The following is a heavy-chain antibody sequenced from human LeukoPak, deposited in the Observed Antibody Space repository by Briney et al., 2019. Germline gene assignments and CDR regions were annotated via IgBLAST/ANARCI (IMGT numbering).Heavy chain of an antibody. J-gene: IGHJ6*03. CDR2: MNPNSGNT. D-gene: IGHD2-2*01. V-gene: IGHV1-8*02. CDR3: ARGSRRRYCSSTSCRRNYYYYMDV. CDR1: GGTFSSYA. Sequence: ASVKVSCKASGGTFSSYAISWVRQAPGQGLEWMGWMNPNSGNTGYAQKFQGRVTMTRNTSISTAYMELSSLRSEDTAVYYCARGSRRRYCSSTSCRRNYYYYMDVWGKGTTVTVSS.